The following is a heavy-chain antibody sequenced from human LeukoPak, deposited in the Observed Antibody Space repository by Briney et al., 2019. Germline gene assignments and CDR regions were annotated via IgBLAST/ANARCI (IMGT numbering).Heavy chain of an antibody. D-gene: IGHD6-13*01. CDR1: GFTFRTYG. J-gene: IGHJ4*02. CDR3: AKIAN. CDR2: ISSDGTNK. V-gene: IGHV3-30*18. Sequence: GGSLRLSCAASGFTFRTYGMHWVRQAPGKGLEWVATISSDGTNKNYADSVKGRFTISRDNSRNTLYVQMNSLRAEDTAVYYCAKIANWGQGTLVTVSS.